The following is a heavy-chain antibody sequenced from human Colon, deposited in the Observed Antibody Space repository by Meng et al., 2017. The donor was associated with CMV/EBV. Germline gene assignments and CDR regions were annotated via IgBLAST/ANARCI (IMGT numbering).Heavy chain of an antibody. CDR1: GFTFSNYA. CDR2: ISSSSRDI. CDR3: ATTIVVLPAATTDY. Sequence: GGSLRLSCEASGFTFSNYALHWVRQAPGKGLEWVSSISSSSRDINYADSVKGRFTISRDNAKNSLYLQMNSLRAEDSGVYYCATTIVVLPAATTDYWGQGTLVTVSS. J-gene: IGHJ4*02. V-gene: IGHV3-21*01. D-gene: IGHD2-15*01.